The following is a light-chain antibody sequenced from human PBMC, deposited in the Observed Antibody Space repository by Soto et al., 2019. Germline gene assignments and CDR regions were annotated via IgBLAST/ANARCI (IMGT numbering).Light chain of an antibody. CDR2: SAS. J-gene: IGKJ1*01. CDR1: QSLSSN. V-gene: IGKV3-15*01. Sequence: EIVMTQSPATLSVSPGETATLSCRASQSLSSNLAWYQQKPGQAPRLLIYSASTRATGIPGRFSGSGSGTEFTLTISSLQSEDFAVYYCQYYGSSPRTFGQGTKVEVK. CDR3: QYYGSSPRT.